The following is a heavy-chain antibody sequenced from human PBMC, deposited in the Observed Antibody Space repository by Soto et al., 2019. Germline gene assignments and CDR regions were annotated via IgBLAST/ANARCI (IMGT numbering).Heavy chain of an antibody. CDR1: GFTFSSYW. CDR3: TRVYPGSGWPYHYYGMDV. CDR2: IKQDGSEK. D-gene: IGHD6-19*01. J-gene: IGHJ6*04. V-gene: IGHV3-7*01. Sequence: GGSLRLSCAASGFTFSSYWMSWVRQAPGKGLEWVANIKQDGSEKYYVDSLEGRFTISRDNTNNSLYLQMNSLRAEDTAVYYCTRVYPGSGWPYHYYGMDVWGKGTTVTGS.